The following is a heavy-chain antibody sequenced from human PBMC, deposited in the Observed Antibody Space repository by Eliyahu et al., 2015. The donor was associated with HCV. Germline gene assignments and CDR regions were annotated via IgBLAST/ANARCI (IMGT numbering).Heavy chain of an antibody. CDR1: GFTFSSYA. CDR3: SKDALGLTGTLAP. Sequence: EVQLLESGGDLVQPGGSLRLSCAASGFTFSSYAMTWVRQAPGKGLEWVSTISGSGDSTYYADSVKGRFTISRDNSKNTLYLQMNSLRAEDTAVYYCSKDALGLTGTLAPWGQGTLVTVSS. CDR2: ISGSGDST. D-gene: IGHD1/OR15-1a*01. V-gene: IGHV3-23*01. J-gene: IGHJ5*02.